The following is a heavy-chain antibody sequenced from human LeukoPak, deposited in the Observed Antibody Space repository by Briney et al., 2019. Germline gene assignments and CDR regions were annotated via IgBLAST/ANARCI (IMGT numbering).Heavy chain of an antibody. D-gene: IGHD3-22*01. CDR3: ARGQYYYDSSGYSIDY. CDR1: GGSISSYY. CDR2: ISDIGSI. Sequence: PSETLSLTCTVSGGSISSYYWSWIRQPPGKGLEWIAYISDIGSINYNPSLKSRVTISLDTSKNQFSLKLSSVTAADTAVYYCARGQYYYDSSGYSIDYWGQGTLVTVSS. V-gene: IGHV4-59*01. J-gene: IGHJ4*02.